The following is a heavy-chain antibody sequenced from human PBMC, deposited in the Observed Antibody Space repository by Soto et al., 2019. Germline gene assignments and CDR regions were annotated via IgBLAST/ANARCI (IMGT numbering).Heavy chain of an antibody. D-gene: IGHD2-2*01. CDR3: AKSEGRCSSTSCYAN. J-gene: IGHJ4*02. V-gene: IGHV3-30*18. CDR1: GFTFSSYG. CDR2: VSYDGSNK. Sequence: GGSLRLSCAASGFTFSSYGMHWVRQAPGKGLEWVAVVSYDGSNKYYADSVKGRFTISRDNSKNTLYLQMNSLRAEDTAVYYWAKSEGRCSSTSCYANWGQGTLVTVSS.